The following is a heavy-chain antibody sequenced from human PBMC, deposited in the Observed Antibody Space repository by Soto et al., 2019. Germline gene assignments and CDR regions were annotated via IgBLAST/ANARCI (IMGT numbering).Heavy chain of an antibody. V-gene: IGHV4-31*03. J-gene: IGHJ6*02. CDR3: ARDSYDFWSGPPHYYYGMDV. CDR2: IYYSGST. D-gene: IGHD3-3*01. Sequence: LSLTCTVSGGSISSGGYYWSWIRQHPGKGLEWIGYIYYSGSTYYNPSLKSRVTISVDTSKNQFSLKLSSVTAADTAVYYCARDSYDFWSGPPHYYYGMDVWGQGTTVTVSS. CDR1: GGSISSGGYY.